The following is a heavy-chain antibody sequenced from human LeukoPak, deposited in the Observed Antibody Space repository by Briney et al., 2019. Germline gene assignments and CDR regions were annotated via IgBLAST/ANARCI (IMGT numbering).Heavy chain of an antibody. J-gene: IGHJ5*02. D-gene: IGHD2-2*02. CDR2: IYPGGSDT. Sequence: GESLKISCKGSGYSFPNYWIGWVRQMPGKGLEWMGIIYPGGSDTRYSPSFRDQVTISVDKSISTAYLQWSSLKASDTAMYYCARGPYAYTSSATLGSYNWFDPWGQGSLVTVSS. CDR1: GYSFPNYW. CDR3: ARGPYAYTSSATLGSYNWFDP. V-gene: IGHV5-51*01.